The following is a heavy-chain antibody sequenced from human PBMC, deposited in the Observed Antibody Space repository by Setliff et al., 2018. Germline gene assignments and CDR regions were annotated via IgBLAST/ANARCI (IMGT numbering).Heavy chain of an antibody. V-gene: IGHV4-4*07. J-gene: IGHJ5*02. Sequence: TLSLTCTVSGGSINNYFWTWIRQPAGKGLEWIGRLYTSGISNYNPSLKSRVTMSVDTSKNQFSLNLTSVTAADTAVYYCARENADYARSFDPWGQGTLVTVSS. CDR1: GGSINNYF. CDR2: LYTSGIS. D-gene: IGHD3-16*01. CDR3: ARENADYARSFDP.